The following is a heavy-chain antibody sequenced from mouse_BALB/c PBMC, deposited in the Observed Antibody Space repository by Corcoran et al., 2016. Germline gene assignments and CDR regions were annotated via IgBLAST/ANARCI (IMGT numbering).Heavy chain of an antibody. CDR1: GDTFTNSG. J-gene: IGHJ2*01. Sequence: QIQLVQSGPALKKPGETVKISCKASGDTFTNSGMNWVKQAPGKGLKWMGWINTYTGEPTYADDFKGRFAFSLETSASTAYLQISNLKNEDMATYFCAKWWTTMITSYFDYWGQGTTLTVSS. CDR2: INTYTGEP. V-gene: IGHV9-1*02. CDR3: AKWWTTMITSYFDY. D-gene: IGHD2-4*01.